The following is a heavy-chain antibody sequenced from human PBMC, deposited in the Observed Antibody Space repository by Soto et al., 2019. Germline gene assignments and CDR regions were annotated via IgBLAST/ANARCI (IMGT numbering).Heavy chain of an antibody. Sequence: PSETLSLTCTVSSGSISSYYWSWIRQPPGKGLEWIGYIYYSGSTNYNPSLKSRVTISVDTSKNQFSLKLSSVTAADTAIYYCARSVFPWGQGTLVTVSS. V-gene: IGHV4-59*12. CDR2: IYYSGST. CDR3: ARSVFP. J-gene: IGHJ5*02. CDR1: SGSISSYY.